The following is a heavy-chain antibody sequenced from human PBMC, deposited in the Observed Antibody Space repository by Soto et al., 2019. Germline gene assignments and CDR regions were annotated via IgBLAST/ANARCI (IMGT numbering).Heavy chain of an antibody. J-gene: IGHJ6*02. CDR1: GFTFSSYS. D-gene: IGHD4-17*01. V-gene: IGHV3-21*01. CDR3: ARDGLRYYYYYGMDV. Sequence: TGGSLRLSCAASGFTFSSYSMNWVRQAPGKGLEWVSSISSSSSYIYYADSVKGRFTISRDNAKNSLYLQMNSLRAEDTAVYYCARDGLRYYYYYGMDVWGQGTTVTVSS. CDR2: ISSSSSYI.